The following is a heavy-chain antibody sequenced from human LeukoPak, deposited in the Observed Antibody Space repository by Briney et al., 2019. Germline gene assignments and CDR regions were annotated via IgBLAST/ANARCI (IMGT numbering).Heavy chain of an antibody. CDR2: IYTSGST. CDR1: GGSISSGFYY. CDR3: ARRQDGHDY. J-gene: IGHJ4*02. Sequence: RPSETLSLTCTVSGGSISSGFYYWSWIRQPAGKGLEWIGRIYTSGSTNYNPSLKSRVTISVDTSKNQFSLKLSSVTAADTAVYYCARRQDGHDYWGQGTLVTVSS. V-gene: IGHV4-61*02.